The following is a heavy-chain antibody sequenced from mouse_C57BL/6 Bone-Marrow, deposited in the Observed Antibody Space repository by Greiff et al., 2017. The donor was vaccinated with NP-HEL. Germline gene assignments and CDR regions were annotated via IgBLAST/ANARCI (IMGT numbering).Heavy chain of an antibody. CDR2: IDPENGDT. Sequence: VPLQQSGAELVRPGASVKLSCTASGFNIKDDYMHWVKQRPEQGLEWIGWIDPENGDTEYASKFQGKATITADTSSNTAYLQLSSLTSEDTAVYYCTTGAYYYGSSYDYWGQGTTLTVSS. V-gene: IGHV14-4*01. CDR3: TTGAYYYGSSYDY. D-gene: IGHD1-1*01. J-gene: IGHJ2*01. CDR1: GFNIKDDY.